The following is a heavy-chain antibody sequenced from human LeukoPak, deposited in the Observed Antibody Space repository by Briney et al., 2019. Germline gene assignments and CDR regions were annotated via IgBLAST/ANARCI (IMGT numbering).Heavy chain of an antibody. CDR3: ARKTVTRDTIDAFDI. CDR1: CGSISSGDYY. J-gene: IGHJ3*02. Sequence: LSEPVSLTCTVCCGSISSGDYYWRWMPQPPGEGLVWFGYIYYSGSNYYNPSLKTRVTISIDTSKNHLSLKVRSVTPTDTAVFFCARKTVTRDTIDAFDIWGQGTMVTVSS. V-gene: IGHV4-30-4*08. D-gene: IGHD4-17*01. CDR2: IYYSGSN.